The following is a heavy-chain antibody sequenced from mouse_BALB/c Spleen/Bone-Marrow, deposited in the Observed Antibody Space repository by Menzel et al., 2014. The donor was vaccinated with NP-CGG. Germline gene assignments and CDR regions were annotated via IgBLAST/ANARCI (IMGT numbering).Heavy chain of an antibody. CDR3: ARGLYYVAYGPGFAY. Sequence: EVQVVESGGGLVQPGGSLKLSCAASGFTFSNYGMSWVRQTPDKRLDLVATINSNGGTTYYPDSVKGRFTISRDNAKNTLYLQMSSLKSEDTAMYFCARGLYYVAYGPGFAYWGHGTLVTVSA. V-gene: IGHV5-6-3*01. J-gene: IGHJ3*01. D-gene: IGHD2-13*01. CDR1: GFTFSNYG. CDR2: INSNGGTT.